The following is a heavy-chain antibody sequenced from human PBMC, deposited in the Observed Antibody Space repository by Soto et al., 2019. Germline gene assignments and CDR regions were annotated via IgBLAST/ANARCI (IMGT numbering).Heavy chain of an antibody. Sequence: EVQLVESGGGLVQPGGSLKLSCAASGFTFSGSAMHWVRQASGKGLEWVGRIRSKANNYATTYAASVKGRFSISRDDSMNTAYLEMNSLKTEDTAVYYCTPPWGYWGQGILVTVSS. CDR1: GFTFSGSA. CDR3: TPPWGY. J-gene: IGHJ4*02. V-gene: IGHV3-73*01. D-gene: IGHD3-16*01. CDR2: IRSKANNYAT.